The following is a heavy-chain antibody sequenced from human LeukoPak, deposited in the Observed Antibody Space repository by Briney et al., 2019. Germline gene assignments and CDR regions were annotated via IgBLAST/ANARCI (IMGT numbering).Heavy chain of an antibody. V-gene: IGHV3-23*01. CDR3: AKDVGYGDYESYYGMDV. J-gene: IGHJ6*02. CDR1: GFTFRSYT. CDR2: ISGGSDST. Sequence: GGSLRLSCAASGFTFRSYTMNWVRQAPGKGLEWVSAISGGSDSTYFADFVKGRFTISRDNSKSTLYLQMNSLRAEDTAVYYCAKDVGYGDYESYYGMDVWGQGTTVTVSS. D-gene: IGHD4-17*01.